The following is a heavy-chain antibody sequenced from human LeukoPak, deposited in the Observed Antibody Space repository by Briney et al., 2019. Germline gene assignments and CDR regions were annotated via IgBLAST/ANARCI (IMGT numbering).Heavy chain of an antibody. CDR1: GFTFTNYA. CDR2: ISGGAGGA. V-gene: IGHV3-21*01. CDR3: ARTYETSGYYTPLLGY. D-gene: IGHD3-22*01. Sequence: GGSLRLSCAASGFTFTNYAMNWVRQSPGKGLEWVSSISGGAGGASYADSVKGRFTISRDNAKNSLYLQMNSLRDEDTAVYYCARTYETSGYYTPLLGYWGQGTLVTVSS. J-gene: IGHJ4*02.